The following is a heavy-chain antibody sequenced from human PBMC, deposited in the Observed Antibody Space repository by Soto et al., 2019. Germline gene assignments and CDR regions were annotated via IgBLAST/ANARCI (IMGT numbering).Heavy chain of an antibody. CDR3: ARVYDIFSYAWLDH. Sequence: GGSLRLSCAASGFTFSSYSLNWVRQAPGKGLERVSYISTNSRYTKYADSVKDRFTISRDDDKNSLYLQMNSLRVEYLAVYYCARVYDIFSYAWLDHWGQGTLVTDSS. J-gene: IGHJ4*02. CDR2: ISTNSRYT. D-gene: IGHD3-9*01. CDR1: GFTFSSYS. V-gene: IGHV3-21*04.